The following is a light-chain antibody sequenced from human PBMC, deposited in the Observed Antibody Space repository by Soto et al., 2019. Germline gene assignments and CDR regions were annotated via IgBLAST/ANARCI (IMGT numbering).Light chain of an antibody. CDR1: ETVATN. J-gene: IGKJ5*01. Sequence: EVVMTQSPATLSVSPGERATLSCRASETVATNLAWYQQKPGQAPRLLISGASTRAAGISDRFRGSGSGTEFTLTISSLRSEDSATYYCQQAASFPITFGQGTRLEIK. CDR3: QQAASFPIT. V-gene: IGKV3-15*01. CDR2: GAS.